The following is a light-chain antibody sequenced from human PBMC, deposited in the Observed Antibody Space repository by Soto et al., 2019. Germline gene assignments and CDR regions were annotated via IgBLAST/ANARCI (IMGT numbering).Light chain of an antibody. CDR3: SSFANSIPLYV. CDR2: EVT. CDR1: SSDVGGYDY. V-gene: IGLV2-14*01. J-gene: IGLJ1*01. Sequence: QSALTQPASVSGSPGQSITISCTGISSDVGGYDYVSWYQQHPGKAPKLIIYEVTNRPSGVSNRFSGSKSGNTASLTISGLQAEDEADYYCSSFANSIPLYVFGTGTKLTVL.